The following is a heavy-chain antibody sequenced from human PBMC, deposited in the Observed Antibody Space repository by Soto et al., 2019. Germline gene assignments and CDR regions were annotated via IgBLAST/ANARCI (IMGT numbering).Heavy chain of an antibody. CDR3: AKSVYNWNDGFFDY. J-gene: IGHJ4*02. Sequence: GRLLRLWCAAAGLNFRDYGGRCVSKAPGKGLEWVAVISYDGNNKYYADSVKGRFTISRDNSKNTLYLQMNSLRAGDTAVYYCAKSVYNWNDGFFDYWGQGTLVTVSS. D-gene: IGHD1-1*01. V-gene: IGHV3-30*18. CDR2: ISYDGNNK. CDR1: GLNFRDYG.